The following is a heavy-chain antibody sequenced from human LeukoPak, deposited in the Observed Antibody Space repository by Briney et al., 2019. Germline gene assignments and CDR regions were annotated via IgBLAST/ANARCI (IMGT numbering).Heavy chain of an antibody. CDR2: INTDGSST. CDR1: GFTFSSYW. CDR3: ARENDFGDYFDY. D-gene: IGHD3-3*01. V-gene: IGHV3-74*01. J-gene: IGHJ4*02. Sequence: GGSLRLSCAASGFTFSSYWMHWVRQAPGKGLVWVSRINTDGSSTSYADSVKGRFTISRDNAKNTLYLQMNSLRAEDTAVYYCARENDFGDYFDYWGQGTLVTVSS.